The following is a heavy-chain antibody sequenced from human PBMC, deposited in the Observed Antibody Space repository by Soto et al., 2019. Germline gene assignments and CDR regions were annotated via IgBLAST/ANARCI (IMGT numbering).Heavy chain of an antibody. J-gene: IGHJ6*02. D-gene: IGHD5-18*01. Sequence: QVQLVQSGAEVKKPGSSVKVSCTASGGTFSSYAISWVRQAPGQGLEWMGGIIPIFGTANNAQKFQSRVTITADESTSAAYRELRSMRSEDAAKYYCARGLPDTAMLVHTNSYYGMDVWGQGSTVTVSS. CDR3: ARGLPDTAMLVHTNSYYGMDV. CDR1: GGTFSSYA. V-gene: IGHV1-69*01. CDR2: IIPIFGTA.